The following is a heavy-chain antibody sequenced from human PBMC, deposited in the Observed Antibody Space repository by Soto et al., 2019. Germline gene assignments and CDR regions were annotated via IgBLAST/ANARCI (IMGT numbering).Heavy chain of an antibody. CDR1: GGSISSYY. V-gene: IGHV4-59*01. J-gene: IGHJ4*02. CDR2: IYSSGST. CDR3: ARGRAESYDILTAYYTYYFDT. D-gene: IGHD3-9*01. Sequence: QVQLQESGPGLVKPSETLSLTCTVSGGSISSYYWNWIRQPPGKGLEWIGYIYSSGSTNYNPSLKSRVTISLDTSKNQFSLKLSSVSAADTAVYYCARGRAESYDILTAYYTYYFDTWGQGTLVTVSS.